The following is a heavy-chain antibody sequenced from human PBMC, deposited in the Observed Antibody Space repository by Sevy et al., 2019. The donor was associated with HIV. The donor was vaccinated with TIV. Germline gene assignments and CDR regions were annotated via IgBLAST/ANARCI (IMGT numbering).Heavy chain of an antibody. D-gene: IGHD2-8*01. CDR1: GFTPSTYD. CDR3: ARDPRMYGDYLLAYFDY. CDR2: IGYDGSNK. Sequence: GGSLRLSCAASGFTPSTYDMHWVRQAPGKGLEWVAAIGYDGSNKYYADSVRGRFTISRDNSKNTLFLQMDSLRGEDTAVYYCARDPRMYGDYLLAYFDYWGQGTLVTVSS. J-gene: IGHJ4*02. V-gene: IGHV3-33*01.